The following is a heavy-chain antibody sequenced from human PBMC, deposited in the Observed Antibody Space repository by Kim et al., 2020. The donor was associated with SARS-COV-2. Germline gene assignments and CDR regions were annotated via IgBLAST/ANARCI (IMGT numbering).Heavy chain of an antibody. CDR2: IYYSGST. D-gene: IGHD3-10*01. J-gene: IGHJ5*02. V-gene: IGHV4-59*13. CDR3: ARVLDYYGSGSIGSWFDP. Sequence: SETLSLTCTVSGGSISSYYWSWIRQPPGKGLEWIGYIYYSGSTNYNPSLKSRVTISVDTSKNQFSLKLSSVTAADTAVYYCARVLDYYGSGSIGSWFDPWGQGTLVTVSS. CDR1: GGSISSYY.